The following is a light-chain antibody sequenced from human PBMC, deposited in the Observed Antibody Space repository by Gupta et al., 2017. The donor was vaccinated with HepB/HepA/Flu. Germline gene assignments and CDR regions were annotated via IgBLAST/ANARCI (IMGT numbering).Light chain of an antibody. CDR3: QQFFSNVTYT. J-gene: IGKJ1*01. V-gene: IGKV4-1*01. Sequence: DIVLDQSSDYLPVSLGERGATQCRPSHSLFGFSKSKHDLASCRQTLVQPPQLLFYWDAIPGSGVPGRFRASGSGTEFTLIIDNLQADDAAIYFCQQFFSNVTYTFGQGTRVDIK. CDR1: HSLFGFSKSKHD. CDR2: WDA.